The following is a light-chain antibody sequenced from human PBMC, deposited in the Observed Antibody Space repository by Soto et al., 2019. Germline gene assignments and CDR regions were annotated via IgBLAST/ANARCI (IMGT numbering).Light chain of an antibody. CDR2: GAS. V-gene: IGKV3-15*01. CDR1: QSVSSN. CDR3: QQYNYWPYT. J-gene: IGKJ2*01. Sequence: EMVMTQSPATLSLSPGERATLSCRASQSVSSNLAWYQQKPGQAPRLLISGASTRATGIQARFSGSGSGTEFTLTISSLQSEDFAVYYCQQYNYWPYTFGQGTKLEIK.